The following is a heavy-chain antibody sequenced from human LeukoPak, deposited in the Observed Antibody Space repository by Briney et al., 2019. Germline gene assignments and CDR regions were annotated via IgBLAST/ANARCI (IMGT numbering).Heavy chain of an antibody. J-gene: IGHJ6*02. CDR3: ARGLRAYYYYGMDV. CDR1: GFTFSNYA. D-gene: IGHD3-3*01. CDR2: ISSNGGST. Sequence: QPGGSLRLSCVASGFTFSNYAMHWVRQAPGEGLEYASAISSNGGSTYYADSVKGRFTISRDNSKNTLFLQMGSLRVEDMAVYYCARGLRAYYYYGMDVWGQGTTVTVSS. V-gene: IGHV3-64*02.